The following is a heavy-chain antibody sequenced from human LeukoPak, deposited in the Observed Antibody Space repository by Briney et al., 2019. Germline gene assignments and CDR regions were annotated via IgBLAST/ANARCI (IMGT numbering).Heavy chain of an antibody. Sequence: GGSLGLSCAASGFTFRSYAMSWVRQAPGEGGEWVAFISFDGSNDFYRHSVKGRFSISRATSKHTLYLQMNHLTVGDAAAYYCPRAASTMVTGGGMDVSGPGTTVTVSS. J-gene: IGHJ6*02. CDR3: PRAASTMVTGGGMDV. CDR1: GFTFRSYA. V-gene: IGHV3-30*14. CDR2: ISFDGSND. D-gene: IGHD5-18*01.